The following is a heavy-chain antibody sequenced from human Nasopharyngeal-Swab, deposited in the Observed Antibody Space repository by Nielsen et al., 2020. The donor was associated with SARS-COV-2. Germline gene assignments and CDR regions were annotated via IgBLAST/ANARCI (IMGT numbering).Heavy chain of an antibody. CDR3: ARDTWDIVVVPAAAGDAFDI. CDR1: GFTFSDYY. J-gene: IGHJ3*02. Sequence: GGSLRLSCAASGFTFSDYYMSWIRQAPGKGLEWVSYISSSSSTIYYADSVKGRFTISRDNAKNSLYLQMNSLRAEDTAVYYCARDTWDIVVVPAAAGDAFDIWGQGTMVTVSS. D-gene: IGHD2-2*01. V-gene: IGHV3-11*04. CDR2: ISSSSSTI.